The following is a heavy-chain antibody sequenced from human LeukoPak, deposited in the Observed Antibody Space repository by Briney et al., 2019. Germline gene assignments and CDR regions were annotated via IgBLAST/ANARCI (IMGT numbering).Heavy chain of an antibody. CDR1: GYSFTSYG. D-gene: IGHD6-19*01. J-gene: IGHJ6*02. Sequence: ASVKVSCKASGYSFTSYGISWVRQAPGQGLEWMGWISPYNDNTNYAQKLQGRVTMTTDTSTSTAYMELRSLRSDDTAVYYCARDRAYSSGWPWDYYYYGMDVWGQGTTVTVSS. V-gene: IGHV1-18*01. CDR2: ISPYNDNT. CDR3: ARDRAYSSGWPWDYYYYGMDV.